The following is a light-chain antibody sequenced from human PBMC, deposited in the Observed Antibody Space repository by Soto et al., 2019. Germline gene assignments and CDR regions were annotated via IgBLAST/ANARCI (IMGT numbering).Light chain of an antibody. CDR1: QPISEY. V-gene: IGKV1-39*01. CDR2: TSS. J-gene: IGKJ1*01. Sequence: DIQMTQSPSSLSASVGDRVTITCRTSQPISEYLNWYQQKPGKAPSLLICTSSNLQTGVPSRFSGSGSGTHFTLTINSLQPEDFATYYCQQSYNTPRTFGQGTKVDI. CDR3: QQSYNTPRT.